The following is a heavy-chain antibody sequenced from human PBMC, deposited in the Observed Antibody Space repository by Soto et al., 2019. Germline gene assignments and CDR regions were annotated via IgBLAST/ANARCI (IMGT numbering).Heavy chain of an antibody. V-gene: IGHV3-9*01. CDR1: GFTFDDYA. J-gene: IGHJ6*02. CDR2: ISWNSGSI. CDR3: AKGLWFGELRYGMDV. D-gene: IGHD3-10*01. Sequence: PGGSLRLSCAASGFTFDDYAMHWVRQAPGKGLEWVSGISWNSGSIGYADSVKGRFTISRDNAKNSLYLQMNSLRAEDTALYYCAKGLWFGELRYGMDVWGQGTTVTVSS.